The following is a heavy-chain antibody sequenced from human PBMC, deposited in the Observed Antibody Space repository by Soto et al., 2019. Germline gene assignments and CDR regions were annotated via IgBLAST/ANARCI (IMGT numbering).Heavy chain of an antibody. J-gene: IGHJ6*02. V-gene: IGHV1-2*02. CDR1: GYTFTCYY. CDR3: ARGVRGVMGYYYYGMDV. D-gene: IGHD3-10*01. Sequence: XSVKVSCKASGYTFTCYYMHWVRQAPGQGLEWMGWINPNSGGTNYAQKFQGRVTMTRDTSISTAYMELSRLRSDDTAVYYCARGVRGVMGYYYYGMDVWGQGTTVTVSS. CDR2: INPNSGGT.